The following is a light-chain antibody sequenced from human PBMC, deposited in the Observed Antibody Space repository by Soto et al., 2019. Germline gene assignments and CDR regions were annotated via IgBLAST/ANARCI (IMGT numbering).Light chain of an antibody. V-gene: IGKV1-5*01. CDR2: DAS. CDR1: QSISSW. J-gene: IGKJ1*01. Sequence: DIHMTQSPSTLSASVGDRVTITCRASQSISSWLAWYQQKPGKAPKFLIYDASTLESGVPSRFSGSGSGTEFTLTISSLQPDDFATYYCQQYNNYPRTFGQGTKVDI. CDR3: QQYNNYPRT.